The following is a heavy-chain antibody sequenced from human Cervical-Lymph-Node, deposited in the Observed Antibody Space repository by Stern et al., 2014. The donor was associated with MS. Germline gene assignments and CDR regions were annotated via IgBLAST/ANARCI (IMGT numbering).Heavy chain of an antibody. D-gene: IGHD2-21*02. CDR2: INPSGDST. CDR3: ARDGGVTQALGY. V-gene: IGHV1-46*03. J-gene: IGHJ4*02. CDR1: GYTFTSYY. Sequence: VQLVESGAEVKKPGASVKVSCKASGYTFTSYYMHWVRQAPGQGLAWMGIINPSGDSTSYAQKFQGRVTMTRDTSTSTVYMELSSLRSEDTAVYYCARDGGVTQALGYWGQGTLVTVSS.